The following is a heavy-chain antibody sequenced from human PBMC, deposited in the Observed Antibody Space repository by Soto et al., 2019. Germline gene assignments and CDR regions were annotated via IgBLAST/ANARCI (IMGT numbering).Heavy chain of an antibody. Sequence: QVQLVQSGSEVKMPGSSVKVSCKTSGGTFSRHAINWVRQAPGQGLEWMGGIIPMFGTTNYAQKFKGRVTISADETTSTDYMELSSLRSEYAAVYYCARAAIHGSSWYFWFDPWGQGTLVTGSS. J-gene: IGHJ5*02. D-gene: IGHD6-13*01. CDR2: IIPMFGTT. CDR3: ARAAIHGSSWYFWFDP. V-gene: IGHV1-69*01. CDR1: GGTFSRHA.